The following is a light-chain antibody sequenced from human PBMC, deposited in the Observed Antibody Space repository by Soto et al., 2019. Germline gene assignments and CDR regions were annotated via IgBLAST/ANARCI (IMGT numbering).Light chain of an antibody. CDR2: TAS. V-gene: IGKV1-39*01. CDR3: QQSYNTPRLT. Sequence: DIQMTQSPSSLSASVVDRVTITCRASQTINNYLNWYLQKPGKAPKLLISTASSLRSGVPSRFSGSRSGTDFTLTISSLQPEDFATYYCQQSYNTPRLTFGGGTRLEIK. CDR1: QTINNY. J-gene: IGKJ5*01.